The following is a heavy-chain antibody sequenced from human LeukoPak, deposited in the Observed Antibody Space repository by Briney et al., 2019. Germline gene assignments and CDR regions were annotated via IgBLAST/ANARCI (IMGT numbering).Heavy chain of an antibody. Sequence: GGSLRLSCAASGFTFSSYAMSWVRQAPGKGLEWVSAISGSGGSTYYADSVKGRFTISRDNSKNTLYLQMNSLRAEDTAVYYSAKDLPTTVTTVEYFQHWGQGTLVTVSS. CDR3: AKDLPTTVTTVEYFQH. D-gene: IGHD4-17*01. CDR1: GFTFSSYA. V-gene: IGHV3-23*01. CDR2: ISGSGGST. J-gene: IGHJ1*01.